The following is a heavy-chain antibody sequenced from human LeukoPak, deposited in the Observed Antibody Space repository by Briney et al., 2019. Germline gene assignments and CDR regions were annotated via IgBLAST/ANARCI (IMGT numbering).Heavy chain of an antibody. CDR2: INPNSGGT. D-gene: IGHD5-24*01. Sequence: ASVKVSCKASGYTFTGYYMHWVRQAPGQGLEWMGWINPNSGGTNYAQKFQGRVTMTRDTSISTAYMELSRLRSDDTAVYYCARAGVEMATIHKTQHFDYWGQGTLVTVPP. J-gene: IGHJ4*02. V-gene: IGHV1-2*02. CDR3: ARAGVEMATIHKTQHFDY. CDR1: GYTFTGYY.